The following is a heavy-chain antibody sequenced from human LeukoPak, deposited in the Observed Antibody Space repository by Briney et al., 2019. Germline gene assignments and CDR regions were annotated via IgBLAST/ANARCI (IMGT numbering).Heavy chain of an antibody. Sequence: GGSLRLSCAASGFTFSSYSMNWVHQAPGKGLEWVSSISSSSSYIYYADSVKGRFTISRDNAKNSLYLQMNSLRAEGTAVYYCARDHGLVAGTKGMDYWGQGTLVTVSS. J-gene: IGHJ4*02. CDR1: GFTFSSYS. D-gene: IGHD1-7*01. V-gene: IGHV3-21*01. CDR3: ARDHGLVAGTKGMDY. CDR2: ISSSSSYI.